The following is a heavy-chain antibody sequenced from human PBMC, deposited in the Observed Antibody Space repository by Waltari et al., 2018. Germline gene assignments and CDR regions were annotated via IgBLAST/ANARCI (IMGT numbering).Heavy chain of an antibody. CDR3: ARLRDCSGGSCPDY. CDR1: NYSMSSGNY. J-gene: IGHJ4*02. CDR2: ISNSGNT. V-gene: IGHV4-38-2*02. D-gene: IGHD2-15*01. Sequence: QVQLQESGPGLVKPSETLSLTCSVSNYSMSSGNYWGWIRQPPGKGLEWIGSISNSGNTYQNPSLTSRVTISVDTSKNQFSLKLSSVTAADTAVYYCARLRDCSGGSCPDYWGQGTLVTVSS.